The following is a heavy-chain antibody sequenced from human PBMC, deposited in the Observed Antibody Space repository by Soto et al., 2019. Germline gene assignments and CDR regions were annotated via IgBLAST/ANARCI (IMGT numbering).Heavy chain of an antibody. V-gene: IGHV4-59*08. CDR2: IYYSGST. Sequence: SETLSLTCTVSGGSISSYYWSWIRQPPGKGLEWIGYIYYSGSTKYNPSLKSRVTILVDTSKNQFSLKLSSVTAADTAVYYCARQGGSDYYDSSGFFDYWGQGTLVTVSS. D-gene: IGHD3-22*01. J-gene: IGHJ4*02. CDR3: ARQGGSDYYDSSGFFDY. CDR1: GGSISSYY.